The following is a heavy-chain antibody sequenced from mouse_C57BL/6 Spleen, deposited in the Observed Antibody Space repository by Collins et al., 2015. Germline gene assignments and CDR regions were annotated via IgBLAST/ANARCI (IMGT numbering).Heavy chain of an antibody. J-gene: IGHJ1*03. D-gene: IGHD1-1*01. CDR2: IDPENGDT. CDR1: GFNIKDDY. CDR3: TSYYV. Sequence: EVQLLQSGAELVRPRASVKLSCTPSGFNIKDDYMHWVNQRPEQGLEWIGWIDPENGDTEYASKFQGKATITTDTSSNTAYLQLSSLTSEDTAVYYCTSYYVWGTGTTVTVSS. V-gene: IGHV14-4*01.